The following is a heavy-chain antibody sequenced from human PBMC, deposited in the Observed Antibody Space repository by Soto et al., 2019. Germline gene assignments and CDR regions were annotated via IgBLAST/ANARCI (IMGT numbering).Heavy chain of an antibody. CDR1: GGSISSSSYY. CDR3: ARSQRTSKPGRFAI. J-gene: IGHJ3*02. CDR2: IYYSGST. Sequence: PSETLSLTCTVSGGSISSSSYYWGWIRQPPGKGLEWIGSIYYSGSTYYNPSLKSRVTISVDTSKNQFSLKLSSVTAADTAVYYRARSQRTSKPGRFAIWGQGTMVTVSS. V-gene: IGHV4-39*01.